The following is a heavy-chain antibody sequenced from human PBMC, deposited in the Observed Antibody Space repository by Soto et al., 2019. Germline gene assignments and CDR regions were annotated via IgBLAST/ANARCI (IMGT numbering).Heavy chain of an antibody. D-gene: IGHD5-18*01. Sequence: QVQLVQSGAEVKKPGASVKVSCKASGYTFTHYYMHWVRQAPGQGLEWMGIINPNGGRTTYAQKFRAGITMNRDTSTSTVFLEFGSLKTDHSAGYYCAIPVESAKAFDYWGQGTRVTVSS. CDR3: AIPVESAKAFDY. CDR2: INPNGGRT. V-gene: IGHV1-46*01. J-gene: IGHJ4*02. CDR1: GYTFTHYY.